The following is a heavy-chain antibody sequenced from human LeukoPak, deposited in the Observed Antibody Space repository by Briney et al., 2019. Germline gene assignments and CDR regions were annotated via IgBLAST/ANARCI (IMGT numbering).Heavy chain of an antibody. V-gene: IGHV3-23*01. D-gene: IGHD1-26*01. Sequence: GGSLRLSCAASGFTFSSYAMSWVRQAPGKGLEWVSSISGSGGSTYYADSVKGRFIISRDNSKNTVNLQMNSLRAEDTALYYCAKTLVGATSYFGSWGQGTLVTVSS. CDR1: GFTFSSYA. CDR2: ISGSGGST. J-gene: IGHJ4*02. CDR3: AKTLVGATSYFGS.